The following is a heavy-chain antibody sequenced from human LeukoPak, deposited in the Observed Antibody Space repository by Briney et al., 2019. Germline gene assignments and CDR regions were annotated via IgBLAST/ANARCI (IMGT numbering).Heavy chain of an antibody. V-gene: IGHV3-11*04. CDR3: AREMITFGGVITYFDY. D-gene: IGHD3-16*02. J-gene: IGHJ4*02. CDR1: GFTFSDYY. Sequence: GGSLRLSCAASGFTFSDYYMIWIRQAPGKGLEWVSYISSSGTAIYYADSVKGRFTVSRDNAKNSLYLQMNSLRAEDTAVYYCAREMITFGGVITYFDYWGQGTLVTVSS. CDR2: ISSSGTAI.